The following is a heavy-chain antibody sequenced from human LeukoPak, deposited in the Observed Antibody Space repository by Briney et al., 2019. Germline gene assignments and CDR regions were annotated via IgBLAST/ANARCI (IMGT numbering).Heavy chain of an antibody. D-gene: IGHD5-18*01. J-gene: IGHJ4*02. Sequence: ASVKVSCKASGYTFTGYYMHWVRQAPGQGLEWMGWINPNSGGTNYAQKFQGRVTMTRNTSISTAYMELSSLRSEDTAVYYCARGPRGYSYGYGARPFDYWGQGTLVTVSS. V-gene: IGHV1-2*02. CDR3: ARGPRGYSYGYGARPFDY. CDR2: INPNSGGT. CDR1: GYTFTGYY.